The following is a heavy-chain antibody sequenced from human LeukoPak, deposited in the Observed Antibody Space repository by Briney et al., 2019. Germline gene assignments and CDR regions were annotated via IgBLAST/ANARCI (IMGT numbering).Heavy chain of an antibody. CDR2: ISSSSSII. CDR1: GFTFSSYS. V-gene: IGHV3-48*01. CDR3: ARKASSSSLPDY. D-gene: IGHD6-6*01. Sequence: GSLRLSCAASGFTFSSYSMNWVRQAPGKGLEWVSYISSSSSIIYYADSVKGRFTISRDNAKNSLYLQMNSLRGEDTAVYYCARKASSSSLPDYWGQGTLVTVSS. J-gene: IGHJ4*02.